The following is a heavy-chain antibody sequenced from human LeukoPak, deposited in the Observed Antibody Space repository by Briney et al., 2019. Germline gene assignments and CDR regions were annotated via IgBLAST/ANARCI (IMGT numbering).Heavy chain of an antibody. Sequence: PGGCLRLSCAASGFTFSSYGMHWVRQAPGKGLEWVAFIRYDGSNKYYADSVKGRFTISRDNSKNTLYLQMNSLRAEDTAVYYCAKDQPITIFGVVIDYWGQGTLVTVSS. CDR3: AKDQPITIFGVVIDY. CDR1: GFTFSSYG. V-gene: IGHV3-30*02. D-gene: IGHD3-3*01. CDR2: IRYDGSNK. J-gene: IGHJ4*02.